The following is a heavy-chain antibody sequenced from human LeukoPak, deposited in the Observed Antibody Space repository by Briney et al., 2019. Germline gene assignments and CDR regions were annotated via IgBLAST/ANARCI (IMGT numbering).Heavy chain of an antibody. Sequence: LVKVSCKASGGTFSSYAISWVRQAPGQGLEWMGGIIPIFGTANYAQKFQGRVTITTDESTSTAYMELSSLRSEDTAVYYCAGGYDFWSGYLDWGQGTLVTVSS. J-gene: IGHJ4*02. V-gene: IGHV1-69*05. CDR2: IIPIFGTA. D-gene: IGHD3-3*01. CDR1: GGTFSSYA. CDR3: AGGYDFWSGYLD.